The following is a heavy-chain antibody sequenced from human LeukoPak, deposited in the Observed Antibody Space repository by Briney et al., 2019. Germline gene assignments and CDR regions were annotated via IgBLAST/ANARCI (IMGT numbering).Heavy chain of an antibody. J-gene: IGHJ4*02. Sequence: GGSLRLSCAASGFTFSSYWMHWVRQAPGKGLVWVSRINSDGSSTSYADSVKGRFTISRDNAKNSLYLQMNSLRAEDTAVYYCARISLLRFLDYWGQGTLVTVSS. CDR2: INSDGSST. CDR3: ARISLLRFLDY. D-gene: IGHD3-3*01. V-gene: IGHV3-74*01. CDR1: GFTFSSYW.